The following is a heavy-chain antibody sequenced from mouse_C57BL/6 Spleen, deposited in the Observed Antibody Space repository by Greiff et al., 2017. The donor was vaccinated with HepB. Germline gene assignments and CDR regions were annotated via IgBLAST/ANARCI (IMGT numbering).Heavy chain of an antibody. Sequence: VQLQESGAELVRPGASVTLSCKASGYTFTDYEMHWVKQTPVHGLEWIGAIDPETGGTAYNQKFKGKAILTADKSSSTAYMELRSLTSEDSAVYYCTRGGNLDYWGQGTTLTVSS. CDR2: IDPETGGT. J-gene: IGHJ2*01. CDR1: GYTFTDYE. CDR3: TRGGNLDY. V-gene: IGHV1-15*01.